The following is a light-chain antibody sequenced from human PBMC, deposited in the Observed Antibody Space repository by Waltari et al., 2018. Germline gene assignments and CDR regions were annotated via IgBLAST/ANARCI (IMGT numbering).Light chain of an antibody. CDR2: DND. V-gene: IGLV1-51*01. Sequence: QSVLPQPPSVSAAPAQQGTISCSRRRPHTANKYVSCTQQVPGTAPKLLIYDNDKRPSGIPDRFSGSKSGTSATLDITGLQTGDEADYYCGTWESSVSVGDYVFGTGTKVSVL. CDR3: GTWESSVSVGDYV. CDR1: RPHTANKY. J-gene: IGLJ1*01.